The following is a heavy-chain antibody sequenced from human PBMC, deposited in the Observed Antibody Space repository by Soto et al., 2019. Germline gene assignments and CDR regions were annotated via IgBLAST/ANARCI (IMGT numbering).Heavy chain of an antibody. CDR3: ALSPVTLAVTTTYFDY. D-gene: IGHD4-17*01. CDR1: GFTISTYA. V-gene: IGHV3-30*03. Sequence: GGALRLSCAASGFTISTYAMTWVRQSPGKGLEWVAVISYDGSNKYYADSVKGRFTISRDNSKNTLYLQMNSLRAEDTAVYYCALSPVTLAVTTTYFDYWGQGTLVTVSS. J-gene: IGHJ4*02. CDR2: ISYDGSNK.